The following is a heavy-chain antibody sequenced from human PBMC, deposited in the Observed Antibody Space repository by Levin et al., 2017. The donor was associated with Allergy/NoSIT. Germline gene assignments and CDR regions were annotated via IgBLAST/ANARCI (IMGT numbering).Heavy chain of an antibody. CDR1: GYTFTSYG. J-gene: IGHJ4*02. Sequence: ASVKVSCKASGYTFTSYGISWVRQAPGQGLEWMGWISAYNGNTNYAQKLQGRVTMTTDTSTSTAYMELRSLRSDDTAVYYCARDRRSSSWYIPWDSCFDYWGQGTLVTVSS. D-gene: IGHD6-13*01. CDR2: ISAYNGNT. V-gene: IGHV1-18*01. CDR3: ARDRRSSSWYIPWDSCFDY.